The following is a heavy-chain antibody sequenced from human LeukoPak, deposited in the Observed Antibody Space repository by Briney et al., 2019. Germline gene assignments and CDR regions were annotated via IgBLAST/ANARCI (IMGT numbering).Heavy chain of an antibody. J-gene: IGHJ6*03. V-gene: IGHV4-61*02. CDR2: IYTSGST. D-gene: IGHD2-2*01. Sequence: SETLSLTCAVSGGSISSSNWWSWIRQPAGKGLEWIGRIYTSGSTNYNPSLKSRVTISVDTSKNQFSLKLSSVTAADTAVYYCARDLGYCSSTSCLRVDYYYYMDVWGKGTTVTVSS. CDR3: ARDLGYCSSTSCLRVDYYYYMDV. CDR1: GGSISSSNW.